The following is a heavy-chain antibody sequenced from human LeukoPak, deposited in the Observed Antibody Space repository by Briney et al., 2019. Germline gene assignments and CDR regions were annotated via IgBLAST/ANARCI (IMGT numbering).Heavy chain of an antibody. CDR3: AKDIRVVGATTLDY. D-gene: IGHD1-26*01. Sequence: GRPLRLSCAASVFTFSSYGMQWVRQAPAKGVEWVAVISYDGSNKYYADSVKGRFTIYRDNSKNTLYLQMNSLRAEHTAVYYCAKDIRVVGATTLDYWGKGPLVTVS. V-gene: IGHV3-30*18. J-gene: IGHJ4*02. CDR1: VFTFSSYG. CDR2: ISYDGSNK.